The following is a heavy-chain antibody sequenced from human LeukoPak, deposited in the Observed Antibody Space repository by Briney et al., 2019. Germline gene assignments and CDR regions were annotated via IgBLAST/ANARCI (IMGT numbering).Heavy chain of an antibody. J-gene: IGHJ6*04. CDR3: ARDTGSSSGWGSGMDV. CDR1: GYSISSGYY. CDR2: IYHSGST. V-gene: IGHV4-38-2*02. D-gene: IGHD6-13*01. Sequence: KASETLSLTCAVSGYSISSGYYWGWIRQPPGKGLEWIGSIYHSGSTLYNPSLKSRVTISVDTSKTQFSLNLSSVTAADTAVYYCARDTGSSSGWGSGMDVWGKGTTVTVSS.